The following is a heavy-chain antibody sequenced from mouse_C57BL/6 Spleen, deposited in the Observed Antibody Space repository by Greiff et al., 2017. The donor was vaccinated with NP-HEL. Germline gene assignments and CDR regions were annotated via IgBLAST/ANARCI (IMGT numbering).Heavy chain of an antibody. CDR1: GYTFTSYW. D-gene: IGHD1-1*01. J-gene: IGHJ2*01. V-gene: IGHV1-64*01. Sequence: VQLQHLGAELVKPGASVKLSCKASGYTFTSYWLHWLKQRPGQGFEWIGMIHPNSGSTNNNEKFKSKATVTVDKSSSTAYMQLSSLTSEDYAVYYCARAIITTAVDYFDYWGQGTTLTVSS. CDR3: ARAIITTAVDYFDY. CDR2: IHPNSGST.